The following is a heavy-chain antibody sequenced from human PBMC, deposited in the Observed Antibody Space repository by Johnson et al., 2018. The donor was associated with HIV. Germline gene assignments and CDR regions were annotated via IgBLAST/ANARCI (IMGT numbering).Heavy chain of an antibody. D-gene: IGHD3-9*01. CDR2: ISYDGSNK. Sequence: QVQLVESGGGVVQPGRSLRLSCAASGFTFSSYAMHWVRQAPGKGLEWVAVISYDGSNKYYADSVKGRFTISRDNSNNTLYLQMNSLRAEDTAVYYCARVLTTRGAFDIWGQGTMVTVSS. CDR1: GFTFSSYA. V-gene: IGHV3-30-3*01. J-gene: IGHJ3*02. CDR3: ARVLTTRGAFDI.